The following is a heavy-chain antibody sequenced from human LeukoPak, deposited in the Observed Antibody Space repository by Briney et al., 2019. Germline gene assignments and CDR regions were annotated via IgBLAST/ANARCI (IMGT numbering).Heavy chain of an antibody. D-gene: IGHD1-26*01. CDR1: GFTFDDYA. J-gene: IGHJ6*02. CDR2: ISGDGGST. Sequence: PGGSLRLSCAASGFTFDDYAMNWVRQAPGKGLEWVSLISGDGGSTYYADSVKGRFTISRDNSKNSLYLQMNSLRTEDTALYYCAKDIVGATKEFYYYGMDVWGQGTTVTVSS. V-gene: IGHV3-43*02. CDR3: AKDIVGATKEFYYYGMDV.